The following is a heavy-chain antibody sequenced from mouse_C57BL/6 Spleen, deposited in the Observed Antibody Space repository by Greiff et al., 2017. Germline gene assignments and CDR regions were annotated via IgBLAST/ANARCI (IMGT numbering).Heavy chain of an antibody. V-gene: IGHV1-59*01. J-gene: IGHJ3*01. CDR2: IDPSDSYT. CDR3: AGGIYYGNYPWFAY. Sequence: QVQLQQPGAELVRPGTSVKLSCKASGYTFTSYRMHWVKQRPGQGLEWIGVIDPSDSYTNYNQKFKGKATLTVDTSSSTAYMQLSSLTSEDSAVYYCAGGIYYGNYPWFAYWGQGTLVTVSA. D-gene: IGHD2-1*01. CDR1: GYTFTSYR.